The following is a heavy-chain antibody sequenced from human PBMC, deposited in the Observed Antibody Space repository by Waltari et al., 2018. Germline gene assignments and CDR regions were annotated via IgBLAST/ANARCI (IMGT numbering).Heavy chain of an antibody. CDR2: IKQDGSEK. V-gene: IGHV3-7*01. J-gene: IGHJ5*02. D-gene: IGHD3-3*01. Sequence: EVQLVESGGGLVQPGGSLRLSCAASGFTFSSYWMSWVRHAPGQGLEWVANIKQDGSEKYYVDSVKGRFTISRDNAKNSLYLQMNSLRAEDTAVYYCARDSGNVDFGVEPYNWFDPWGQGTLVTVSS. CDR3: ARDSGNVDFGVEPYNWFDP. CDR1: GFTFSSYW.